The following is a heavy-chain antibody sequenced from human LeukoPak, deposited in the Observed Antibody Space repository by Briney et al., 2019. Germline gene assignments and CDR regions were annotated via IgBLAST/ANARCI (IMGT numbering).Heavy chain of an antibody. CDR1: GGSISSYY. CDR2: IYYSGST. Sequence: PSETLSLTCTVSGGSISSYYWSWIRQPPGKGLEWIGYIYYSGSTNYNPSLKSRVTISVDTSKNQFSLKLSSVTAADTAVYYCARYSGSCYFDYWGQGTLVTVSS. V-gene: IGHV4-59*01. CDR3: ARYSGSCYFDY. D-gene: IGHD1-26*01. J-gene: IGHJ4*02.